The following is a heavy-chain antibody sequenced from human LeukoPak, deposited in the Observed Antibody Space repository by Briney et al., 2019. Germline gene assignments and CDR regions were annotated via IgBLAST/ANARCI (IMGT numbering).Heavy chain of an antibody. CDR1: GGSISSSSYY. CDR2: IYYSGST. J-gene: IGHJ4*02. Sequence: SETLSLTCTVSGGSISSSSYYWGWIRQPPGKGLEWIGSIYYSGSTYYNPSLKSRVTISVDTSKNQFSLKLSSVTAADTAVYYCAREGEQQLVPSFDYWGQGTLDTVSS. V-gene: IGHV4-39*07. CDR3: AREGEQQLVPSFDY. D-gene: IGHD6-13*01.